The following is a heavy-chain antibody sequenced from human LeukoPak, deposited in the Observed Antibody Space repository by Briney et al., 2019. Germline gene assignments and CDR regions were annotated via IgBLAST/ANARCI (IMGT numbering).Heavy chain of an antibody. D-gene: IGHD7-27*01. CDR2: IYSGGST. Sequence: AGGSLRLSCAASGFTVSSYYMSWVRQAPGKGLEWVSVIYSGGSTYYADSVKGRLTISRYNSKNTLYLQMNSLRAEDTAVYYCARGLSGDPYYFDYWGQGTLVTVSS. CDR1: GFTVSSYY. CDR3: ARGLSGDPYYFDY. J-gene: IGHJ4*02. V-gene: IGHV3-66*02.